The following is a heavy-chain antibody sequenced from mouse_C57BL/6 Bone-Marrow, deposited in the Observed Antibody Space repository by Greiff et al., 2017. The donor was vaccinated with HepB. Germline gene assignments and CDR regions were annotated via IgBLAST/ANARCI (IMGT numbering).Heavy chain of an antibody. V-gene: IGHV7-3*01. J-gene: IGHJ2*01. CDR3: AILRGYDFDC. D-gene: IGHD2-14*01. CDR2: IRNKANGYTT. CDR1: GFTFTDYY. Sequence: EVMLVESGGGLVQPGGSLSLSCAASGFTFTDYYMSWVRQPPGKALEWLGFIRNKANGYTTEYSASVKGRFTISRDNSLSILYLQMNAVRAEDSATYYCAILRGYDFDCWGEGTTLTVSS.